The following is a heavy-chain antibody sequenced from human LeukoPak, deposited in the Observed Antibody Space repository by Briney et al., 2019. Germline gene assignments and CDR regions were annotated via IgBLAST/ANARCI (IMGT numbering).Heavy chain of an antibody. CDR2: ISAYNGNT. CDR3: ARRGTHYDILTGYYPSYYFDY. D-gene: IGHD3-9*01. J-gene: IGHJ4*02. V-gene: IGHV1-18*01. Sequence: GASVKVSCKASGYTFTSYDINWVRQATGQGLEWMGWISAYNGNTNYAQKLQGRVTMTTDTSTSTAYMELRSLRSDDTAVYYCARRGTHYDILTGYYPSYYFDYWGQGTLVTVSS. CDR1: GYTFTSYD.